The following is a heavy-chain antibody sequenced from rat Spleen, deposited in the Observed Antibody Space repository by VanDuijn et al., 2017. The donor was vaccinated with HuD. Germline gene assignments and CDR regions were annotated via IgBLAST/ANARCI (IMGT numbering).Heavy chain of an antibody. CDR1: GFTFSDYN. CDR3: ARGSPFDY. V-gene: IGHV5-7*01. D-gene: IGHD3-8*01. CDR2: ISYDGSST. J-gene: IGHJ2*01. Sequence: EVQLVESGGGLVQPGRSLKLSCAASGFTFSDYNMAWVRQAPKKGLEWVATISYDGSSTYYRDSVKGRFTISRDNAKSTLYLQMDSLRSEDTATYYCARGSPFDYWGQGVMVTVSS.